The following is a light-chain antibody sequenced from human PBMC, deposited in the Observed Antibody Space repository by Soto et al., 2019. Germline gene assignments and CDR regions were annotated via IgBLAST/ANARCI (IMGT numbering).Light chain of an antibody. V-gene: IGKV1-39*01. J-gene: IGKJ1*01. CDR3: QQSYSTPQT. CDR2: AAS. Sequence: DIQMTQSPYSLSASVGDRVTITCRASQSISSYLNWYQQKPGKAPKLLIYAASSLQSGVPSRFSGSGSGTEFTLAISSLHPEDFATYYCQQSYSTPQTVGQGTKVEIK. CDR1: QSISSY.